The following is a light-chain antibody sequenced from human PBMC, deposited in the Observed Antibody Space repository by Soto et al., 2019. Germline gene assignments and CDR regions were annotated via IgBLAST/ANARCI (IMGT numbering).Light chain of an antibody. V-gene: IGKV4-1*01. Sequence: IVMTQSPEFLAVSLGEIATINFKSRQTVXYSPNNKNYLAWYQQKTGQPPKXXIYWASARDSGVPDRFSGSSYGTDFNLTISSLQAEDVAMYYCQQYYGPPVTFGQGTKVDIK. CDR3: QQYYGPPVT. CDR2: WAS. J-gene: IGKJ1*01. CDR1: QTVXYSPNNKNY.